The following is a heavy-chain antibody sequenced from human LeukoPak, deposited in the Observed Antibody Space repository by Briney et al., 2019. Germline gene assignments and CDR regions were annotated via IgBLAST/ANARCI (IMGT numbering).Heavy chain of an antibody. CDR3: ASDTYTIFGKFRNY. CDR2: INHSGST. Sequence: SETLSLTCAVYGGSFSGYYWSWIRQPPGKGLEWIGEINHSGSTNYNPSLKSRVTISVDTSKNQFSLKLSSVTAADTAVYYCASDTYTIFGKFRNYSGQGTLVTVSS. CDR1: GGSFSGYY. V-gene: IGHV4-34*01. D-gene: IGHD3-3*01. J-gene: IGHJ4*02.